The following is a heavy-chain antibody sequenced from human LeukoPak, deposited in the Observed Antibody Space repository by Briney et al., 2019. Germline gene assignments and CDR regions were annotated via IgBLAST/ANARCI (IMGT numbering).Heavy chain of an antibody. CDR2: ITGSGDDT. D-gene: IGHD3-10*01. CDR3: ARHLNYYLDY. V-gene: IGHV3-23*01. J-gene: IGHJ4*02. Sequence: GGSLRLSCAASGFTFNTYTMNWVRQAPGMGLEWVSAITGSGDDTSYADSVRGRFTISRDNSKNTLYLQVNSLRAEDTAVYYCARHLNYYLDYWGQGTLVTVSS. CDR1: GFTFNTYT.